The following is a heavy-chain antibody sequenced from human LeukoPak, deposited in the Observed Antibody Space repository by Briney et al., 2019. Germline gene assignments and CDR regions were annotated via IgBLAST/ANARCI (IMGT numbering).Heavy chain of an antibody. CDR2: ISSSSSYI. Sequence: GGSLRLSCAASGFTFSSYSMNWVRQAPGKGLEWVSSISSSSSYIYYADSVKGRFTISRDNAKNSLYLQMNSLKAEDTAVYYCARDLAVNDFDYWGQGTLVTVSS. CDR3: ARDLAVNDFDY. D-gene: IGHD4-17*01. J-gene: IGHJ4*02. V-gene: IGHV3-21*01. CDR1: GFTFSSYS.